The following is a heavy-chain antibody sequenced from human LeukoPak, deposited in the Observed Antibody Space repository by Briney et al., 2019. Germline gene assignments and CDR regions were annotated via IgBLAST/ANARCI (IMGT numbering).Heavy chain of an antibody. J-gene: IGHJ5*02. V-gene: IGHV4-30-2*01. CDR3: ARGMSNSFNWFDP. CDR2: IYHSGST. Sequence: PSETLSLTCAVSGGSISSGGYSWSWIRQPPGKGLEWIEYIYHSGSTYYNPSLKSRVTISVDRSKNQFSLKLSSVTAADTAVYYCARGMSNSFNWFDPWGQGTLVTVSS. CDR1: GGSISSGGYS. D-gene: IGHD4-11*01.